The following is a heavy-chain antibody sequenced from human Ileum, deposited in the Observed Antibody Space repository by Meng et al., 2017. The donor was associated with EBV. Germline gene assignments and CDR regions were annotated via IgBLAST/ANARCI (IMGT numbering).Heavy chain of an antibody. J-gene: IGHJ4*02. Sequence: QVQLQESGPGLVKPSETLFLTCAVSGGSISRSDWWSWVRQPPGKGLEWIGETSHSGSTNYSPSLKGRVTISLDKSKNQLSLKLNSVTAADTAVYYCASSDYYRSDYWGQGTLVTVSS. CDR2: TSHSGST. D-gene: IGHD3-22*01. CDR3: ASSDYYRSDY. V-gene: IGHV4-4*02. CDR1: GGSISRSDW.